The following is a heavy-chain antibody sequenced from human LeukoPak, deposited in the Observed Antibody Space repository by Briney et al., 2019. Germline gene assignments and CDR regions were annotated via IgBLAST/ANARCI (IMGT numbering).Heavy chain of an antibody. CDR2: INSDGSST. Sequence: GGSLRPSCAASGFTFSSYWMHWVRQAPGKGLVWVSRINSDGSSTSYADSVKGRFTISRDNAKNTLYLQMNSLRAEDTAVYYCARDSSFTMVRGVSDYWGQGTLVTVSS. CDR3: ARDSSFTMVRGVSDY. J-gene: IGHJ4*02. D-gene: IGHD3-10*01. V-gene: IGHV3-74*01. CDR1: GFTFSSYW.